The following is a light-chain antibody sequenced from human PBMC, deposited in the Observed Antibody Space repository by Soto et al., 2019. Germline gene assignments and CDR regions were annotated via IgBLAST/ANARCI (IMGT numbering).Light chain of an antibody. CDR3: VSYTTPGTYV. CDR1: SRDVTDSDS. Sequence: QSALTQPASVSGSPGQSVTISCAGASRDVTDSDSVSWYQHRPGEAPELKILDFTYRPSGVSDRFSGSLSANTAALTISGRQVEDEGDYYCVSYTTPGTYVFGPGTKLTVL. J-gene: IGLJ1*01. V-gene: IGLV2-14*03. CDR2: DFT.